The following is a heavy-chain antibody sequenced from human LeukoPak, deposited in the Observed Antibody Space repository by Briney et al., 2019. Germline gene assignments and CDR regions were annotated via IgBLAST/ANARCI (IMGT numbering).Heavy chain of an antibody. J-gene: IGHJ4*02. CDR3: ARFTGTGWYS. V-gene: IGHV3-48*03. D-gene: IGHD6-19*01. CDR2: ITSSGSSI. Sequence: PGGSLRLSCAASGFTFSSYEMNWVRQAPGKGLDGVSCITSSGSSIYYADSVKGRFTISRDNAKNSLYLQMNSLRAEDTAVYYCARFTGTGWYSWGQGTLVTVSS. CDR1: GFTFSSYE.